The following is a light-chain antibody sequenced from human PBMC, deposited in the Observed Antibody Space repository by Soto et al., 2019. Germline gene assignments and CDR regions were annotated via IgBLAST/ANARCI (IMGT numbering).Light chain of an antibody. V-gene: IGLV2-14*01. CDR3: SSYSISTAYL. Sequence: QSELTQPASVSGSPGQSITISCTGTSSDVGGYDYVSWYQLHPGKAPKLMVFEVNNRPSGVSYRFSGSKSGNTASLTISGLQAEDEADYFCSSYSISTAYLFGTGTKLTVL. CDR1: SSDVGGYDY. CDR2: EVN. J-gene: IGLJ1*01.